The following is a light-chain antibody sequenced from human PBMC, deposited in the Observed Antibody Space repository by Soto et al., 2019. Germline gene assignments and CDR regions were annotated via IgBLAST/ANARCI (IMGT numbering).Light chain of an antibody. CDR2: AAS. CDR3: QQYGSSRT. Sequence: IVLTQSPATLSVSPGERATLSCRASQSVTSSFAWYQQKPGQAPRILIYAASTLHTGIPSRFSVSGSGTEFTLTISRLEHEDFAVYFGQQYGSSRTFGQGTKVDIK. V-gene: IGKV3-15*01. CDR1: QSVTSS. J-gene: IGKJ1*01.